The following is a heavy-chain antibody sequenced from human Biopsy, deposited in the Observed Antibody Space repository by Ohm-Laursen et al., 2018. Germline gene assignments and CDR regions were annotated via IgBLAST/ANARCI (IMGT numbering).Heavy chain of an antibody. CDR1: GFKFDDYA. CDR3: AKDQGYYYDKSVYYYFDY. D-gene: IGHD3-22*01. Sequence: GSLRLSCAASGFKFDDYAMSWVRQAPGKGLEWVSAITSSGDTTYYSDSVKGRFTISRDSSKNTLHLQMNSLRAEDTAVYYCAKDQGYYYDKSVYYYFDYWGQGTLVTVSS. J-gene: IGHJ4*02. CDR2: ITSSGDTT. V-gene: IGHV3-23*01.